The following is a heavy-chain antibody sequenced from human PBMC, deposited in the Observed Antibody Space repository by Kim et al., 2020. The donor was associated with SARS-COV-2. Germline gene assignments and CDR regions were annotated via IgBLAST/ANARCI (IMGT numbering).Heavy chain of an antibody. V-gene: IGHV7-4-1*02. D-gene: IGHD5-18*01. Sequence: QGFTGRFVFSLDTSVSTAYLQISSLKAEDTAVYYCARDRIQLWLRYFDYWGQGTLVTVSS. J-gene: IGHJ4*02. CDR3: ARDRIQLWLRYFDY.